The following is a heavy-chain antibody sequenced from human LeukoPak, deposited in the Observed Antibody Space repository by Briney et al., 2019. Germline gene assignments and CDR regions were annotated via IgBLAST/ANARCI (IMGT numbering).Heavy chain of an antibody. Sequence: QTGGSLRLSCAASGFTFSSYAMHWVRQAPGKGLEWVAVISSDGSNYYYADSVKGRFTISRDKSKNTLYLQMNSLRPEDTAVYYCARDLGSRDDYNGVGYWGQGTLVIVSS. J-gene: IGHJ4*02. CDR1: GFTFSSYA. CDR2: ISSDGSNY. V-gene: IGHV3-30-3*01. D-gene: IGHD5-24*01. CDR3: ARDLGSRDDYNGVGY.